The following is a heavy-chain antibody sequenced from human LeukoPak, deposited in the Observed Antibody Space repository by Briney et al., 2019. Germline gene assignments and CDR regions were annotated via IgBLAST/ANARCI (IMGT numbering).Heavy chain of an antibody. CDR2: INTNTGNP. CDR3: ARDGGPGYFDY. CDR1: GYIFNIYA. Sequence: ASVKVSCKASGYIFNIYAMNWVRQALGQGLEWMGWINTNTGNPTYGQGFTGRFVFSLDTSVSTAYLQISSLKAEDTAVYYCARDGGPGYFDYWGQGTLVTVSS. J-gene: IGHJ4*02. D-gene: IGHD3-3*01. V-gene: IGHV7-4-1*02.